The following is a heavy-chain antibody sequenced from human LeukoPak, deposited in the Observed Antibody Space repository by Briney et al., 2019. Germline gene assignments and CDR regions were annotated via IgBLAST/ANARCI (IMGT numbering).Heavy chain of an antibody. CDR3: ARAGPSSGYYRDDAFDV. CDR2: ISYDGSNK. D-gene: IGHD3-22*01. V-gene: IGHV3-30*03. J-gene: IGHJ3*01. Sequence: GGSLRLSCAASGFTFSSYGMHWVRQAPGKGLEWVAVISYDGSNKYYADSVKGRFTISRDNARNSLSLQMKSLRAEDTAIYYCARAGPSSGYYRDDAFDVWGQGTVVTVSS. CDR1: GFTFSSYG.